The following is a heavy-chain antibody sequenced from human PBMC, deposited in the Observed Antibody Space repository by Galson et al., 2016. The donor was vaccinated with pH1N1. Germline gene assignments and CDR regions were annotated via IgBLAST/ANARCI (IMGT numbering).Heavy chain of an antibody. CDR2: IYPRDSET. CDR1: GYNFTTYW. J-gene: IGHJ2*01. CDR3: ARLVGSGYKPGYFDL. V-gene: IGHV5-51*01. Sequence: QSGAEVKKPGESLKISCKASGYNFTTYWIGWVRQMPGKGLEWMGIIYPRDSETHYSPSIQGQVSISADKSLTTAYLQWNGLKASDTAMVFCARLVGSGYKPGYFDLWGRGTLVTVSS. D-gene: IGHD5-12*01.